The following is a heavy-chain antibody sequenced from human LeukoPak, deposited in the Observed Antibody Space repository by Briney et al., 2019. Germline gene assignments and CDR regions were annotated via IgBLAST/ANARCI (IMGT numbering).Heavy chain of an antibody. J-gene: IGHJ6*03. CDR3: ARGRWDYDILTGYYDYYYYYYMDV. CDR1: GYSISSGYY. CDR2: IYHSGST. D-gene: IGHD3-9*01. Sequence: SETLSLTCTVSGYSISSGYYWGWIRQPPGKGLEWIGSIYHSGSTYYNPSLKSRVTISVDTSKNQFSLKLSSVTAADTAVYYCARGRWDYDILTGYYDYYYYYYMDVWGKGTTVTISS. V-gene: IGHV4-38-2*02.